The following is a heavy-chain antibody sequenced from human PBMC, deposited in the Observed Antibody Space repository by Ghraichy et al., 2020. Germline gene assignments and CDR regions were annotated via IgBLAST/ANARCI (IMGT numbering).Heavy chain of an antibody. D-gene: IGHD5-18*01. Sequence: GESLNISCAASGFTFSSYCMSWVRQAPGKGLEWVANIKQDGSEKYYVDSVKGRFTISRDNAKNSLYLQMNSLRAEDTAVYYCARDQFLGPDTAMVIIGTIYYFDYWGQRTQVTVSS. CDR1: GFTFSSYC. V-gene: IGHV3-7*01. J-gene: IGHJ4*02. CDR3: ARDQFLGPDTAMVIIGTIYYFDY. CDR2: IKQDGSEK.